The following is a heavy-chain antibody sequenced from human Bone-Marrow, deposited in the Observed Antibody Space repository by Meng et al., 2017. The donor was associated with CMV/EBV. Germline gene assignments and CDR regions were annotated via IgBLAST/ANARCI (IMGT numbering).Heavy chain of an antibody. J-gene: IGHJ6*02. Sequence: SETLSLTCTVSGGSISSSSYYWSWIRQPPGKGLEWIGYIYYSGSTNYNPSLKSRVTISVDTSKNQFSLKLSSVTAADTAVYYCARAERTVTTSNYYYGMDVWGQGTTVTVSS. V-gene: IGHV4-61*01. D-gene: IGHD4-17*01. CDR1: GGSISSSSYY. CDR3: ARAERTVTTSNYYYGMDV. CDR2: IYYSGST.